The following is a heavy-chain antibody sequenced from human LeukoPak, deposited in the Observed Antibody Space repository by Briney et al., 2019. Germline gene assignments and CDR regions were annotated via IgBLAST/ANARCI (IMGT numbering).Heavy chain of an antibody. Sequence: GGSLRLSCAASELTSSGYWMNWVRQAPGKGLQWVGNIRQDGGQTHYSDSVKGRFTISRDNAKRSLYLQMNSLRPEDTAVYYCARDGHSSGSFDYWGQGTLVTVSS. CDR3: ARDGHSSGSFDY. V-gene: IGHV3-7*01. D-gene: IGHD3-10*01. J-gene: IGHJ4*02. CDR1: ELTSSGYW. CDR2: IRQDGGQT.